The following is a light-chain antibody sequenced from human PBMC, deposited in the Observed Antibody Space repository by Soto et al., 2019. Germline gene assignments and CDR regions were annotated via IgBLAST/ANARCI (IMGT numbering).Light chain of an antibody. CDR1: QTISDY. CDR3: QQTYDSLVS. J-gene: IGKJ4*01. V-gene: IGKV1-39*01. Sequence: DIQMTQSPPSLSASVGDRVTITCRASQTISDYLHWYQQKPGKAPTLLIYGSSSLQTGVPPRFSGSGSGTEFTLTISSLQPEEFGTYYCQQTYDSLVSFGGGTKVDIK. CDR2: GSS.